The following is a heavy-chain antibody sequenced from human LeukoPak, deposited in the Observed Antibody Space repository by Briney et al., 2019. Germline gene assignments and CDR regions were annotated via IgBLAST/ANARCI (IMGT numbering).Heavy chain of an antibody. CDR3: ARGNGLLWFGELLLGWFDP. Sequence: ASVMVSCKASGYTFTSYGISWVRQAPGQGLEWMGWISAYNGNTNYAQKLQGRVTMTTDTSTSTAYMELRSLRSDDTAVYYCARGNGLLWFGELLLGWFDPWGQGTLVTVSS. D-gene: IGHD3-10*01. CDR2: ISAYNGNT. CDR1: GYTFTSYG. J-gene: IGHJ5*02. V-gene: IGHV1-18*04.